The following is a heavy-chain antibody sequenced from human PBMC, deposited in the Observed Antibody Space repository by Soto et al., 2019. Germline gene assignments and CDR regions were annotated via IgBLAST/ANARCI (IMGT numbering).Heavy chain of an antibody. CDR3: AMVEMATSY. CDR1: GYTFTSYG. D-gene: IGHD5-12*01. V-gene: IGHV1-69*04. Sequence: SVKVSCKASGYTFTSYGISWVRQAPGQGLEWMGRIIPSNGIANYAQKFQGRVTITADKSTSTAYMELSSLRSEDTAVYYCAMVEMATSYWGQGTLVTVSS. CDR2: IIPSNGIA. J-gene: IGHJ4*02.